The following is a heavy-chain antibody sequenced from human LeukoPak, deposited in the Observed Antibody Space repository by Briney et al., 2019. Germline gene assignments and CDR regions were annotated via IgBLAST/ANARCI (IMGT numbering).Heavy chain of an antibody. D-gene: IGHD4-17*01. J-gene: IGHJ4*02. V-gene: IGHV3-23*01. CDR3: AKVPVDYGDYAYYFDY. CDR2: ISGSGGST. Sequence: GGSLRLSCAASGFTFSSYAMSWVRQAPGKGLEWVSAISGSGGSTYYADSVKGRFTISRDNSKNTLYLQMNSLRAEDTAVYYCAKVPVDYGDYAYYFDYWGQGTLVTVSS. CDR1: GFTFSSYA.